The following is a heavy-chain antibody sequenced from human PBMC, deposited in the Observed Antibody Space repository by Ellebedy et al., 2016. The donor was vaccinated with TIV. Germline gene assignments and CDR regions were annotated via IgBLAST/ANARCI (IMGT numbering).Heavy chain of an antibody. CDR1: GFSPGPLFRSPG. V-gene: IGHV3-23*01. Sequence: GESLKIPCAASGFSPGPLFRSPGALRPGHLPEKGLPWVSGFGGSGGSTYYADAVKGRFTISRDNSKNTLYLQLNNLRARATALYYWARTTTMTTFGAFEMWGEGTRVTVSA. J-gene: IGHJ3*02. D-gene: IGHD3-16*01. CDR3: ARTTTMTTFGAFEM. CDR2: FGGSGGST.